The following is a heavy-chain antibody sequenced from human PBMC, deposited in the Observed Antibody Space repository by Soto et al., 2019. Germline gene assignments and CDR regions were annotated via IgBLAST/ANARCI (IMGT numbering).Heavy chain of an antibody. CDR2: INYSGST. CDR3: ARNDRIAAAGKQGRPFDY. Sequence: SETLSLTCTVSGGSISSSSYYWGWIRQPPGKGLEWIGSINYSGSTYYNPSLKNRVTISVDTSKNQYSLKLSSVTAADTAVYYCARNDRIAAAGKQGRPFDYWGQGTLVTVS. J-gene: IGHJ4*02. CDR1: GGSISSSSYY. D-gene: IGHD6-13*01. V-gene: IGHV4-39*07.